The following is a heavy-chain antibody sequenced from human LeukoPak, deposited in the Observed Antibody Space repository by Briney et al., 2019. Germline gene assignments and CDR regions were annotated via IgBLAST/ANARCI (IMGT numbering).Heavy chain of an antibody. V-gene: IGHV4-39*07. CDR2: INHSGST. D-gene: IGHD3-9*01. CDR1: GGSISSSSYY. J-gene: IGHJ4*02. Sequence: SSETLSLTCTVSGGSISSSSYYWSWIRQPPGKGLEWIGEINHSGSTNYNPSLKSRVTISVDTSKNQFSLKLSSVTAADTAVYYCARVDLRYFDWFLSRSFDYWGQGTLVTVSS. CDR3: ARVDLRYFDWFLSRSFDY.